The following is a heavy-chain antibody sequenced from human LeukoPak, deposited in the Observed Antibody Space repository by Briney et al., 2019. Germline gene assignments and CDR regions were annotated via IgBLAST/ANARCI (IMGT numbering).Heavy chain of an antibody. CDR2: MNPNSGNT. CDR1: GYTFTSYD. V-gene: IGHV1-8*01. J-gene: IGHJ4*02. D-gene: IGHD4-17*01. CDR3: ARGKTTSGFDY. Sequence: GASVKVSCMASGYTFTSYDINWVRQATGQGLEWTGWMNPNSGNTGYAQKFQGRVTMTRNTSISTAHMELSSLRSEDTAVYYCARGKTTSGFDYWGQGTLVTVSS.